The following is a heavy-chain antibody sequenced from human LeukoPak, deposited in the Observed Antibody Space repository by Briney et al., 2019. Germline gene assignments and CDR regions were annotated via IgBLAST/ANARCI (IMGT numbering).Heavy chain of an antibody. CDR1: GFTFSRYA. CDR2: ISGSGGST. D-gene: IGHD6-13*01. J-gene: IGHJ4*02. CDR3: AKGAGPLAAAGQVTDS. Sequence: GGSLRLSCAASGFTFSRYAMSWVRQDPGKGLEWLSAISGSGGSTYYADSVKGRFTVSRDNSKNTLYLQINTLRAEDAAVYYCAKGAGPLAAAGQVTDSWGQGTLVIVSS. V-gene: IGHV3-23*01.